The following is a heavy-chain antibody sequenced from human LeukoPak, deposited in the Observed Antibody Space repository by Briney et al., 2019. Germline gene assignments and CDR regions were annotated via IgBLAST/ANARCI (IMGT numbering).Heavy chain of an antibody. CDR1: GGSFSGYY. D-gene: IGHD5-18*01. CDR2: INHSGST. J-gene: IGHJ6*03. V-gene: IGHV4-34*01. Sequence: PSETLSLTCAVYGGSFSGYYWSWIRQPPGKGLEWIGEINHSGSTNYNPSLKSRVTISVDTSKNQFSLKLSSVTAADTAVYYCTRGSTAYYYMDVWGKGTTVTISS. CDR3: TRGSTAYYYMDV.